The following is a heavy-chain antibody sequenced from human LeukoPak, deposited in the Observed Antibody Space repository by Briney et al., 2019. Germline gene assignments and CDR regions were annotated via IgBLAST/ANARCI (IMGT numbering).Heavy chain of an antibody. CDR1: GYSISSGYY. CDR2: IYHSGST. Sequence: PSETLSLTCTVSGYSISSGYYWGWIRQPPGKGLEWIGSIYHSGSTYYNPSLKSRVTISVDTSKNQFSLKLSSVTAADTAVYYCARDLGDHDYWGQGTLVTVSS. J-gene: IGHJ4*02. D-gene: IGHD2-21*02. CDR3: ARDLGDHDY. V-gene: IGHV4-38-2*02.